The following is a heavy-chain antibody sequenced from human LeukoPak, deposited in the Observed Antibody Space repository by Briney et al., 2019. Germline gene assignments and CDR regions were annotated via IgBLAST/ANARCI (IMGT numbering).Heavy chain of an antibody. CDR1: GDSVSSNSAA. Sequence: SQTLSLTCAISGDSVSSNSAAWNWIRQSPSRGLEWLGRTYYRSKWYNDYAVSVKSRITINPDTSKNQFSLKLSSVTAADTAVYYCASSYGSGSYPFDYWGQGTLVTVSS. CDR3: ASSYGSGSYPFDY. J-gene: IGHJ4*02. D-gene: IGHD3-10*01. V-gene: IGHV6-1*01. CDR2: TYYRSKWYN.